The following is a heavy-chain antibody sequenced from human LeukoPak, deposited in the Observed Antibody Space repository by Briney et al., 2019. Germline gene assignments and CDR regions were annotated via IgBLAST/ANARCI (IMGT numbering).Heavy chain of an antibody. CDR1: GFTFSSYE. J-gene: IGHJ6*04. D-gene: IGHD3-10*01. CDR3: AGGDYYYYYGMDV. V-gene: IGHV3-48*03. Sequence: PGGSLTLSCAASGFTFSSYEMNWVRQAPGKGLEWVSYISSSVSTIYYADSVKGRFIISRDKAKNSLYLQMNSLRDEDMAVYYCAGGDYYYYYGMDVWGKGTTVSVSS. CDR2: ISSSVSTI.